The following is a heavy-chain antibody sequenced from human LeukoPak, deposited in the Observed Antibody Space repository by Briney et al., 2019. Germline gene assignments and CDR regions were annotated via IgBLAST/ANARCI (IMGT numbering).Heavy chain of an antibody. Sequence: ASVKVSCKTSGYTFSSYYMHWVRQAPGQGLEWMGIINPSGGSTSYAQKFQGRVTMTRDTSTSTVYMELSSLRSEDAAVYYCARDSGSGNNDYWGQGTLVTVSS. CDR2: INPSGGST. V-gene: IGHV1-46*01. D-gene: IGHD1-26*01. CDR1: GYTFSSYY. J-gene: IGHJ4*02. CDR3: ARDSGSGNNDY.